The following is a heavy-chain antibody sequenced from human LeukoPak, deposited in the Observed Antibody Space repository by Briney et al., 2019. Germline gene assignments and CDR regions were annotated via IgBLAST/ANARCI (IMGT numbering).Heavy chain of an antibody. Sequence: ASVKVSCKASGYTFTSYDINWVRQATGQGLEWMGWMNPNSGNTGYAQKFQGRVTMTRNTSISTAYMELSSLRSEDTAVYYCARHQGYYYGSGSYHYMDVWGKGTTVTISS. V-gene: IGHV1-8*01. CDR1: GYTFTSYD. CDR2: MNPNSGNT. CDR3: ARHQGYYYGSGSYHYMDV. J-gene: IGHJ6*03. D-gene: IGHD3-10*01.